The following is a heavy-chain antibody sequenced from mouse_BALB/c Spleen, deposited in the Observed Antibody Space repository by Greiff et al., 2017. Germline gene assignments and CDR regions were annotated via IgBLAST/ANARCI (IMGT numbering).Heavy chain of an antibody. Sequence: EVMLVESGGGLVKPGGSLKLSCAASGFTFSSYAMSWVRQTPEKRLEWVASISSGGSTYYPDSVKGRFTISRDNARNILYLQMSSLRSEDTAMYYCAREHYYGSSLYAMDYWGQGTSVTVSS. CDR3: AREHYYGSSLYAMDY. J-gene: IGHJ4*01. CDR1: GFTFSSYA. CDR2: ISSGGST. D-gene: IGHD1-1*01. V-gene: IGHV5-6-5*01.